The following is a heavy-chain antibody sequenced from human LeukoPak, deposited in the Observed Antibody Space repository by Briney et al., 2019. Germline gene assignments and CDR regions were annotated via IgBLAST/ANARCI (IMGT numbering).Heavy chain of an antibody. CDR3: AREGCSSTSCSRYYFDY. CDR1: GGSISSYY. CDR2: IYYSGST. V-gene: IGHV4-59*01. D-gene: IGHD2-2*01. J-gene: IGHJ4*02. Sequence: SETLSLTCTVSGGSISSYYWSWIRQPPGKGLEWIGYIYYSGSTNYNPSLKSRVTISVDTSKNQFSLKLSSVTAADTAVYYCAREGCSSTSCSRYYFDYWGQGTLVTVSS.